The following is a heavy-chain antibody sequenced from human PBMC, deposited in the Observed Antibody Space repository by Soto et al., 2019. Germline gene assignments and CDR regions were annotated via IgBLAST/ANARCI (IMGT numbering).Heavy chain of an antibody. V-gene: IGHV3-7*01. J-gene: IGHJ3*02. CDR2: IKPDGSGK. D-gene: IGHD3-3*01. Sequence: ESGGDFVQPGGSLRLSCVASGFILSSYWMSWVRQAPGKELEWVANIKPDGSGKYYVDSVKGRFTISSENAKNSLYLQMDSQSANGPAVYYSASNIFYHFWCGYYAFYIWGRATMVTVSS. CDR1: GFILSSYW. CDR3: ASNIFYHFWCGYYAFYI.